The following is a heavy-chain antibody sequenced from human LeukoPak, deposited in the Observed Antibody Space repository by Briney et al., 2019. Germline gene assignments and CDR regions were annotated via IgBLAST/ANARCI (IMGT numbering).Heavy chain of an antibody. CDR1: GFTFSSYW. D-gene: IGHD2-21*02. J-gene: IGHJ5*01. CDR2: VNNDESST. Sequence: PGGSLRLSCAASGFTFSSYWMHWVRQAPGKGLVWVARVNNDESSTTYADSVRGRFRISRDNAKNTLYLQMNNLRPDDTAVYYCVRDLGGLQVGYTWFDPWGQGTLVTVSS. CDR3: VRDLGGLQVGYTWFDP. V-gene: IGHV3-74*03.